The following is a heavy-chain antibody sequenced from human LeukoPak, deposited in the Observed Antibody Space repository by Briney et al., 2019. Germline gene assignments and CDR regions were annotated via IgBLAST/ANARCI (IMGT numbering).Heavy chain of an antibody. J-gene: IGHJ5*02. CDR3: ARRRPAASLNWFDP. D-gene: IGHD2-2*01. CDR1: GGSISSTGHY. CDR2: IYYSGST. Sequence: SETLSLNCTVSGGSISSTGHYWAWIRQPPGKGLEWIGSIYYSGSTYYNPSLKSRVTISVDTSKNQFSLKLSSVTAADTAVYYCARRRPAASLNWFDPWGQGTLVTVSS. V-gene: IGHV4-39*01.